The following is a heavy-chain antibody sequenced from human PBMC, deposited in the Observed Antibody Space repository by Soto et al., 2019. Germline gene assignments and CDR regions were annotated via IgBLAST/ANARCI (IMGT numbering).Heavy chain of an antibody. J-gene: IGHJ4*02. CDR2: IYPGDSDT. CDR1: GYSFTSYW. Sequence: PGESLKISCKGSGYSFTSYWIGWVRQMPGKGLEWMGIIYPGDSDTRYSPSFQGQVTISADKSISTAYLQWSSLKASDTAMYYCARLGGGYYDSSGPRAYFDYWGQGTLVTVS. V-gene: IGHV5-51*01. CDR3: ARLGGGYYDSSGPRAYFDY. D-gene: IGHD3-22*01.